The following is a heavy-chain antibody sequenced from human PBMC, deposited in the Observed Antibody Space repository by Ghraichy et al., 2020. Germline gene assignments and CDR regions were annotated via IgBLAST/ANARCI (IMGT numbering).Heavy chain of an antibody. D-gene: IGHD2-21*02. J-gene: IGHJ5*02. CDR1: GFTVSSNH. CDR3: TTVTS. Sequence: GGSLRLSCAASGFTVSSNHMSWVRQAPGKGLEWVSVIYSGDGTYYADSVKGRFTISRDNSKNTLYLQMNSLRADDTAVYYCTTVTSWGQGTLVPVSS. V-gene: IGHV3-53*01. CDR2: IYSGDGT.